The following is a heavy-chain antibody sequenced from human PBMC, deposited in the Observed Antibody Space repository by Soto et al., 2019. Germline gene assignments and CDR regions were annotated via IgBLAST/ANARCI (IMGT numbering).Heavy chain of an antibody. J-gene: IGHJ6*02. CDR1: GDTFSTYS. V-gene: IGHV1-69*08. CDR3: ARRRQEGYDYYGMDV. Sequence: ASVKVSCKVSGDTFSTYSISWVRQAPGQGLEWLGGIIPILGTPSYAQRFQDRVTITADKSTSTAYMELSSLKASDTAMYYCARRRQEGYDYYGMDVWGQGTTVTVSS. CDR2: IIPILGTP.